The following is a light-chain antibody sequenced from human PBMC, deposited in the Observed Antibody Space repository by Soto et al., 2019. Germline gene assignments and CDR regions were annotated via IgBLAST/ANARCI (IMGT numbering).Light chain of an antibody. CDR3: QQYNNWPPWT. Sequence: EIVMTQSPATLSVSPGERATLSCRASQSVSSNLAWYQQKPGQAPRLLIYGASTRATGIPARFGGSRSGTEFTLTISSLQSEDFAVYYCQQYNNWPPWTFGQGTKLEIK. V-gene: IGKV3-15*01. CDR2: GAS. CDR1: QSVSSN. J-gene: IGKJ2*02.